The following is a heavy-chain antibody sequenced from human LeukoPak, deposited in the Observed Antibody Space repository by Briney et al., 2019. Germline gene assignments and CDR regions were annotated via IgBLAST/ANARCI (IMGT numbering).Heavy chain of an antibody. CDR1: GFTFGFTFNNYA. J-gene: IGHJ6*02. CDR3: AREGPHSSGYYHLTYYYYYGMDV. D-gene: IGHD3-22*01. CDR2: IWYDGSNK. Sequence: GGSLRLSCAASGFTFGFTFNNYAMNWVRQAPGKGLEWVAVIWYDGSNKYYADSVKGRFTISRDNSKNTLYLQMNSLIAEDTAVYYCAREGPHSSGYYHLTYYYYYGMDVWGQGTTVTVSS. V-gene: IGHV3-33*08.